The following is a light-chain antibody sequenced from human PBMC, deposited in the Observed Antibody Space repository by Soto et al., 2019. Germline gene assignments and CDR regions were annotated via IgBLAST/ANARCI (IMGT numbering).Light chain of an antibody. CDR2: GNS. Sequence: QSVLTQPPSVSGAPGQRVTISCTGSSSNIGAGYDVHWYRQLPGTAPKLLIYGNSNRPSGVPDRFSGSKSGTSASLAITGLQAEDEADYYCQSYDRSLSVVFGGGTKVTVL. V-gene: IGLV1-40*01. CDR1: SSNIGAGYD. CDR3: QSYDRSLSVV. J-gene: IGLJ2*01.